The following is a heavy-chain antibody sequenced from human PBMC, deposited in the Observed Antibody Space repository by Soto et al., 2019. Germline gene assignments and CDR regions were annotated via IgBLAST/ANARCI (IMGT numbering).Heavy chain of an antibody. CDR3: ALRDPPQANLGAFDI. Sequence: RGESLKISCKGSGYSFTSYWISWVRQMPGKGLEWMGRIDPSDSYTNYSPSFQGHVTISADKSISTAYLQWSSLKASDTAMYYCALRDPPQANLGAFDIWGQGTMVTVSS. J-gene: IGHJ3*02. V-gene: IGHV5-10-1*01. CDR1: GYSFTSYW. D-gene: IGHD7-27*01. CDR2: IDPSDSYT.